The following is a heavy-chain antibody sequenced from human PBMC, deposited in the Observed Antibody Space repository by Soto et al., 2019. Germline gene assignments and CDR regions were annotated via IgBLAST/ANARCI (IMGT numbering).Heavy chain of an antibody. CDR3: ARGFRYCSGGSCDLGSDAFDI. J-gene: IGHJ3*02. CDR1: GGSISSYY. V-gene: IGHV4-59*13. CDR2: IYYSGST. D-gene: IGHD2-15*01. Sequence: SETLSLTCTVSGGSISSYYWSWIGQPPGKGLEWIGYIYYSGSTNYNPSLRSRVTISVDTSKNQFSLKLSSVTAADTAVYYCARGFRYCSGGSCDLGSDAFDIWGQGTMVTVSS.